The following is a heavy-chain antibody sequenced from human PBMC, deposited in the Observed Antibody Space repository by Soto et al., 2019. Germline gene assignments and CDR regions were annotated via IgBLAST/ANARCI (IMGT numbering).Heavy chain of an antibody. CDR2: ISGSGGST. J-gene: IGHJ4*02. D-gene: IGHD3-10*01. CDR3: ARDWVPVDY. CDR1: GFTFSSYA. V-gene: IGHV3-23*01. Sequence: PGGSLRLSCAASGFTFSSYAMSWVRQAPGKGLEWVSAISGSGGSTYYADSVRGRFTISRDNAKNSLYLQMNSLRAEDTAVYYCARDWVPVDYWGQGTLVTVSS.